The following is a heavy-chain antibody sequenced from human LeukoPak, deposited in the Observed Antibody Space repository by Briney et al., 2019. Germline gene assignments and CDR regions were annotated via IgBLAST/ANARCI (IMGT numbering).Heavy chain of an antibody. CDR1: GGSISSYY. CDR3: ARHGSTFGGVIVLDAFDI. D-gene: IGHD3-16*02. Sequence: SETLSLTCTVSGGSISSYYWSWIRQPPGKGLEWSGYIYYSGSTNYNPSLKSRVTISVDTSKNQFSLKLSSVTAADTAVYYCARHGSTFGGVIVLDAFDIWGQRTKVTVSS. V-gene: IGHV4-59*08. CDR2: IYYSGST. J-gene: IGHJ3*02.